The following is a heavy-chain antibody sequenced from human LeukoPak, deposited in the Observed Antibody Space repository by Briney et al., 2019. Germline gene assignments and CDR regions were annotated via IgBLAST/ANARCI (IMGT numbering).Heavy chain of an antibody. CDR2: ISYDGSNK. V-gene: IGHV3-30*18. Sequence: PGRSLRLSCAASGFTFSSYGMHWVRQAPGKGLEWVAVISYDGSNKYYADSVKGRFTISRDNSKNTLYLQMNSLRAEDTAVYYCAKDFVRSGESYFGYFDYGGQGTLVTVPS. CDR3: AKDFVRSGESYFGYFDY. D-gene: IGHD3-10*01. CDR1: GFTFSSYG. J-gene: IGHJ4*02.